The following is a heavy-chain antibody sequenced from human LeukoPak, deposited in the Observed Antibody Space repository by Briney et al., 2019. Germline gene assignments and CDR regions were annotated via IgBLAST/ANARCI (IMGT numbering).Heavy chain of an antibody. J-gene: IGHJ4*02. D-gene: IGHD6-19*01. CDR3: AKEGVAVAGTVDY. CDR1: GFTVSSNY. V-gene: IGHV3-23*01. Sequence: PGGSLRLSCAASGFTVSSNYMSWVRQAPGKGLEWVSAISGSGGSTYYADSVKGWFTISRDNSKNTLYLQMNSLRAEDTAVYYCAKEGVAVAGTVDYWGQGTLVTASS. CDR2: ISGSGGST.